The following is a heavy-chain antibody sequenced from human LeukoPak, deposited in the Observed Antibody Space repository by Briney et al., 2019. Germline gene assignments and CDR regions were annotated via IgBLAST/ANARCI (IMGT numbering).Heavy chain of an antibody. CDR1: GFTFSDYY. D-gene: IGHD3-16*01. CDR3: ARDTRIMITFGENDAFDI. CDR2: ISSGDNTI. J-gene: IGHJ3*02. Sequence: GGSLRLSCAASGFTFSDYYMSWIRQAPGKGLEWVSYISSGDNTIYYADSVKGRFTMSRDNAKNSLYLQMNSLRAEDTAVYYCARDTRIMITFGENDAFDIWGQGTMVTVSS. V-gene: IGHV3-11*01.